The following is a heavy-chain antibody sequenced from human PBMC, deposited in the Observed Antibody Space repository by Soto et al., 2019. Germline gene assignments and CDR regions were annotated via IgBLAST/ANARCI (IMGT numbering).Heavy chain of an antibody. V-gene: IGHV1-69*02. D-gene: IGHD3-22*01. Sequence: VKVSCNASGGTFSSYTISWVRQAPGQEHEWMGRIIPILGIANYAQKFQGRVTITADESTSTAYMELSSLRSEDTAVYYCATKGYDSSGYYGPTRRPFDYWGQGTLVTVSS. CDR1: GGTFSSYT. J-gene: IGHJ4*02. CDR3: ATKGYDSSGYYGPTRRPFDY. CDR2: IIPILGIA.